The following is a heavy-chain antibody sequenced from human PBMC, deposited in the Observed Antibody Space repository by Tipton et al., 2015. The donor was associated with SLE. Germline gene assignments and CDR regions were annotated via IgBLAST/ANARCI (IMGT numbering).Heavy chain of an antibody. J-gene: IGHJ5*02. V-gene: IGHV3-49*04. CDR1: GFTFGDYA. CDR2: IRSKAYGGTT. CDR3: TRDGMERGGFDP. Sequence: SLRLSCTASGFTFGDYAMSWVRQAPGKGLEWVGFIRSKAYGGTTEYAASVKGRFTISRDDSKSIAYLQMNSLKTEDTAVYYCTRDGMERGGFDPWGQGTLVTVSS. D-gene: IGHD1-26*01.